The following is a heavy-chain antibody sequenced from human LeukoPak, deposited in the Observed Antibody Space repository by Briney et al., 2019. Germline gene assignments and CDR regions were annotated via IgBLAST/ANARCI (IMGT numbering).Heavy chain of an antibody. D-gene: IGHD3-10*01. CDR2: IIPILDIA. V-gene: IGHV1-69*04. J-gene: IGHJ6*02. CDR3: ARDKGPMVRNSYGMDV. Sequence: SVKVSCKASGGTFNSYAFSWVRQAPGQGLEWMGRIIPILDIADYAQKFQGRVTITADESTSTAYMELSSLRSEDTAVYYCARDKGPMVRNSYGMDVWGQGTTVTVSS. CDR1: GGTFNSYA.